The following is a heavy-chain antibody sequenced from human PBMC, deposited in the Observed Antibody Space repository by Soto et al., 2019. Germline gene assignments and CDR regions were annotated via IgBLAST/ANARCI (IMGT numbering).Heavy chain of an antibody. V-gene: IGHV4-59*01. J-gene: IGHJ6*02. Sequence: SETLSLTCSVYSGSISDYFWSWVRQTPGKGLEWIAYIHYTGKTNYNPSLESRVTLSVDTSKGQLSLKLTSVTAADTAIYYCARGRYSSSSYYYGMDVWGQGTTVTVSS. D-gene: IGHD6-6*01. CDR3: ARGRYSSSSYYYGMDV. CDR1: SGSISDYF. CDR2: IHYTGKT.